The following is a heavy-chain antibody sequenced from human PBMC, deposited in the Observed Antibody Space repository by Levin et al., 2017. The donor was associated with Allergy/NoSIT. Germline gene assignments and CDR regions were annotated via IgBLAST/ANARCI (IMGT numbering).Heavy chain of an antibody. Sequence: PGGSLRLSCAASGFTFSSYGMHWVRQAPGKGLEWVAVIWYDGSNKYYADSVKGRFTISRDNSKNTLYLQMNSLRAEDTAVYYCAREYYYDSRGLDYWGQGTLVTVSS. CDR3: AREYYYDSRGLDY. V-gene: IGHV3-33*01. J-gene: IGHJ4*02. CDR1: GFTFSSYG. D-gene: IGHD3-22*01. CDR2: IWYDGSNK.